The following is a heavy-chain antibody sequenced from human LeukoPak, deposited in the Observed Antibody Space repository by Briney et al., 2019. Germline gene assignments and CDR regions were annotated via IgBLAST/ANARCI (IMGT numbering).Heavy chain of an antibody. CDR3: ARGTSFYGSGSFGKYYFDY. CDR1: GGSFSGYY. CDR2: INHSGST. D-gene: IGHD3-10*01. J-gene: IGHJ4*02. Sequence: PSETLSLTCAVYGGSFSGYYWSWIRQPPGKGLEWIGEINHSGSTNYNPSLKSRVTISVDRSKNQFSLKLSSVTAADTAVYYCARGTSFYGSGSFGKYYFDYWGQGTLVTVSS. V-gene: IGHV4-34*01.